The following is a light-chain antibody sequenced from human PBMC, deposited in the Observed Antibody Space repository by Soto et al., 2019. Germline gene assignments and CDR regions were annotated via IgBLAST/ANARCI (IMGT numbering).Light chain of an antibody. CDR3: QQYDTSPYT. Sequence: DIQMTQSPSTLSASVGDRVTITCRASQSIRSWLAWYQQKPGKAPKVLIYKASSLESGVPSRFSGSESGTEFTLTISSLQPDDFATYYCQQYDTSPYTFGQGAKLQI. J-gene: IGKJ2*01. V-gene: IGKV1-5*03. CDR1: QSIRSW. CDR2: KAS.